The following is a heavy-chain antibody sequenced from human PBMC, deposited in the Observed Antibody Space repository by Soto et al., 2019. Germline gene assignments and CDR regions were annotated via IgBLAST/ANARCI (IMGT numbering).Heavy chain of an antibody. D-gene: IGHD3-3*01. J-gene: IGHJ6*02. CDR3: ARSPRGGYDFWSGKDYYGMDV. CDR1: GFTFDDYA. CDR2: ISWNSGSI. Sequence: EVQLVESGGGLVQPGRSLRLSCAASGFTFDDYAMHWVRQAPGKGLEWVSGISWNSGSIGYADSVKGRFTISRDNAKNSLYLQMNSLRAEDTALYYCARSPRGGYDFWSGKDYYGMDVWGQGPTVTVSS. V-gene: IGHV3-9*01.